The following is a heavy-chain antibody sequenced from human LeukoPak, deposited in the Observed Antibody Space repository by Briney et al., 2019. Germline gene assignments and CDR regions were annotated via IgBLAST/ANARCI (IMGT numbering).Heavy chain of an antibody. Sequence: GGSLRISCAASGFTFSSYAMSWVRQARGKGLEWVTGISGSGGSTEYADSAKGRFTISRDNSKNTLYLQMNSLRAEDTAVYYCAKRSGGNSGVLDYWGQGTLVTVSS. V-gene: IGHV3-23*01. D-gene: IGHD4-23*01. J-gene: IGHJ4*02. CDR1: GFTFSSYA. CDR3: AKRSGGNSGVLDY. CDR2: ISGSGGST.